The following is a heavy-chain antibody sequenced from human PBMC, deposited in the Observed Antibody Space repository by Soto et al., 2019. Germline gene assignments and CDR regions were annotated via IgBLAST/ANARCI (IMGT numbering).Heavy chain of an antibody. J-gene: IGHJ3*02. V-gene: IGHV3-72*01. Sequence: GPLGRACAASGCTFSDHCMDGVRQAPGKGLEWVGRTRNKANSYTTEYAASVKGRFTISRDDSKNSLYLQMNSLKTEDTAVYYCARGARYSSGCGAFDIWGQGTMVTVS. CDR1: GCTFSDHC. CDR3: ARGARYSSGCGAFDI. CDR2: TRNKANSYTT. D-gene: IGHD6-19*01.